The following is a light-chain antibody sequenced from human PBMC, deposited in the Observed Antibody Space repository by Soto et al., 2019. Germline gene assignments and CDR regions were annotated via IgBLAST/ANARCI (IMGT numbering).Light chain of an antibody. Sequence: ELVLTQSPATLSLSPGETATLSCRASQSASCSLALYQQKPGQAPRLVIYDAFNSATGIPARFSGSGSGTDFTLTISSLEPEEFAVYYCQQRNNWEWTFGQGTKVEIK. CDR2: DAF. CDR1: QSASCS. V-gene: IGKV3-11*01. CDR3: QQRNNWEWT. J-gene: IGKJ1*01.